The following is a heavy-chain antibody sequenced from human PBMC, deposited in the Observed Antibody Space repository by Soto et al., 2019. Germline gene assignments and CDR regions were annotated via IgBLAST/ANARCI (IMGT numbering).Heavy chain of an antibody. J-gene: IGHJ4*02. CDR3: ARAGLQAVTPRRFDY. CDR1: GGSISSGGYY. CDR2: IYYSGST. Sequence: NPSETLSLTCTVSGGSISSGGYYWSWIRQHPGKGLEWIGYIYYSGSTYYNPSLKSRVTISVDTSKNQFSLKLSSVTAADTAVYYCARAGLQAVTPRRFDYWGQGTLVTVSS. V-gene: IGHV4-31*03. D-gene: IGHD4-4*01.